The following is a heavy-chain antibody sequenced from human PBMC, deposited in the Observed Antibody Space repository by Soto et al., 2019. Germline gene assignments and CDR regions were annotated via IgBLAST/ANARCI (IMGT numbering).Heavy chain of an antibody. V-gene: IGHV1-18*01. J-gene: IGHJ6*02. CDR3: GRGGYYDNSWGKLSHYGLDV. Sequence: ASVKVSCKASGYTFTSYGITWVRQAPGQGLEWLGWISPYNDYTIYAQKLQGRVTLTTDTSTRTVHMEVRGLKSDDTAVYYCGRGGYYDNSWGKLSHYGLDVWGQGTSVTVSS. CDR1: GYTFTSYG. CDR2: ISPYNDYT. D-gene: IGHD3-16*01.